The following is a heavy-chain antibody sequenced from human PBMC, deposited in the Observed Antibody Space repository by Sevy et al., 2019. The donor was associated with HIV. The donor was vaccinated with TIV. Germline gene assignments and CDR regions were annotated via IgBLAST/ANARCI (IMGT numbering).Heavy chain of an antibody. CDR1: GFTFSSYG. J-gene: IGHJ4*02. Sequence: GGSLRLSCAASGFTFSSYGMHWVRQVPGKGLEWVAVISYDGSNKYYADSVKGRFTISRDNSKNKLYLQMNSLRAEDTAGYYCAKDLRYSSGWYGHDGCDYWGQGTLVTVSS. CDR2: ISYDGSNK. CDR3: AKDLRYSSGWYGHDGCDY. V-gene: IGHV3-30*18. D-gene: IGHD6-19*01.